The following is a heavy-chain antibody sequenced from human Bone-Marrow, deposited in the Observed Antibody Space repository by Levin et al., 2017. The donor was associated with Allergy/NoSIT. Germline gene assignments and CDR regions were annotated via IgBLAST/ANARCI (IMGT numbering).Heavy chain of an antibody. J-gene: IGHJ4*02. CDR2: IYYTGST. Sequence: ESLKISCTVSGGSISHYFWSWIRQPPGKGLQWIGYIYYTGSTNYNPSLKSRVTMSVDTSKKQFSLKLSSVTAADTAVYYCARVTIGSGVDYWGQGTLVTVSS. CDR3: ARVTIGSGVDY. V-gene: IGHV4-59*01. CDR1: GGSISHYF. D-gene: IGHD6-19*01.